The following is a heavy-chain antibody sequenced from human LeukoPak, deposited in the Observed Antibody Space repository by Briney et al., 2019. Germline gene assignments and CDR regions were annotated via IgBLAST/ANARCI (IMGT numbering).Heavy chain of an antibody. CDR1: GGTFSSYA. J-gene: IGHJ3*02. CDR3: ARAVPPDYYDSSGYYFRAFDI. D-gene: IGHD3-22*01. V-gene: IGHV1-69*04. Sequence: GASVKVSCKASGGTFSSYAISWVRQAPGQGLEWMGRIIPILGIANYAQKFQGRVTITADKSTSTAYMELSSLRSEDTAVYYCARAVPPDYYDSSGYYFRAFDIWGQGTMVTVSS. CDR2: IIPILGIA.